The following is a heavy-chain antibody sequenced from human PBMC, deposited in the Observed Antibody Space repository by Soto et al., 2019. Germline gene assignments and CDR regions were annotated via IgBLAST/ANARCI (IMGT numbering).Heavy chain of an antibody. CDR3: ARDHGYYYDSSGYSDY. D-gene: IGHD3-22*01. V-gene: IGHV3-33*01. Sequence: GGSLRLSCVASGFTFSSYGMHWVRPAPGRGLEWVAVIWYDGIKKYYADSVTGRFTISRDNSKNTLYLQMNSLIAEDTAMYYCARDHGYYYDSSGYSDYWGQGTQVTVSS. CDR1: GFTFSSYG. J-gene: IGHJ4*02. CDR2: IWYDGIKK.